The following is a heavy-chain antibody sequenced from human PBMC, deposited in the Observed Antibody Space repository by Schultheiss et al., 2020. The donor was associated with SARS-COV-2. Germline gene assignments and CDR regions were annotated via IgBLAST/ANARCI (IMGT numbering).Heavy chain of an antibody. CDR1: GFTFSSYS. D-gene: IGHD6-6*01. V-gene: IGHV3-64D*08. Sequence: GGSLRLSCSASGFTFSSYSMHWVRQAPGKGLEYVSAITSNGDSTFYADSVKGRFTISRDNSKNTLYLQMSSLRPEDTAVYFCAREAEYSSSSYLDYWGQGTLVTVSS. CDR2: ITSNGDST. CDR3: AREAEYSSSSYLDY. J-gene: IGHJ4*02.